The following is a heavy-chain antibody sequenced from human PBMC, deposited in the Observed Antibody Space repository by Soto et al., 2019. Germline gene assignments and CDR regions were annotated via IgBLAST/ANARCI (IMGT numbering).Heavy chain of an antibody. J-gene: IGHJ4*02. V-gene: IGHV3-21*01. D-gene: IGHD3-9*01. CDR3: AREKPYYDILTGPLDY. Sequence: PGGSLRLSCAASGFTFSSYSMNWVRQAPGKGLEWVSSISNSSSYIYYADSVKGRFTISRDNAKNSLYLQMNSLRAEDTAVYYCAREKPYYDILTGPLDYWGQGTPVTVSS. CDR2: ISNSSSYI. CDR1: GFTFSSYS.